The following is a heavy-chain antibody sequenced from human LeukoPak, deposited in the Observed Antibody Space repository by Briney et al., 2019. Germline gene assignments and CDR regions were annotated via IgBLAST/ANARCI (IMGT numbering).Heavy chain of an antibody. CDR1: GGSISSSSYY. D-gene: IGHD6-19*01. Sequence: PSETLSLTCTVSGGSISSSSYYWGWIRQPPGKGPEWIGSIYYSGSTNYNPSLKSRVTISLDTSKNQFSLKLSSVTAADTAVYYCARDLGWYGGVWGQGTLVTVSS. J-gene: IGHJ4*02. CDR2: IYYSGST. V-gene: IGHV4-39*07. CDR3: ARDLGWYGGV.